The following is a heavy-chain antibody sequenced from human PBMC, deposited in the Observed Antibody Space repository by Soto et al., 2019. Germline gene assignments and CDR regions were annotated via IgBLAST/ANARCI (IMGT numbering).Heavy chain of an antibody. J-gene: IGHJ6*02. CDR1: GGSISTDHYH. V-gene: IGHV4-30-4*01. D-gene: IGHD2-21*02. CDR3: AREDDGGDRDYYGLDV. Sequence: QVQLQESGPGLVRPSQTLSLTCTVSGGSISTDHYHWTWIRQAPGKGLEWIGYIHYSVSSQFNPSLQSRVSMSVDTSKNLFSLRLSSVTAADTAVYFCAREDDGGDRDYYGLDVWGQGTTGTGSS. CDR2: IHYSVSS.